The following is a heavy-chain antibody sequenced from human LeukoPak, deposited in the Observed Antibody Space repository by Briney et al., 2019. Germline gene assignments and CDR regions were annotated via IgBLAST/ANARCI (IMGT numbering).Heavy chain of an antibody. J-gene: IGHJ5*02. CDR1: GGSISSYY. CDR2: IYHSGST. Sequence: SETLSLTCTVSGGSISSYYWSWIRQPPGKGLEWIGYIYHSGSTYYNPSLKSRVTISVDRSKNQFSLKLSSVTAADTAVYYCARIVVVAAAVDNWFDPWGQGTLVTVSS. CDR3: ARIVVVAAAVDNWFDP. V-gene: IGHV4-59*12. D-gene: IGHD2-15*01.